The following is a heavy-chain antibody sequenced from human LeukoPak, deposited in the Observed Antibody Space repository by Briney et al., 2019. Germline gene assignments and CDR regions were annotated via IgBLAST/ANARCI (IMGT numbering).Heavy chain of an antibody. D-gene: IGHD2-15*01. CDR1: GGSISTSNYY. CDR2: IFYSGST. V-gene: IGHV4-39*07. J-gene: IGHJ6*03. CDR3: ARSVEGYCSGGSCYYYSYYMDV. Sequence: PSETLSLTCTVSGGSISTSNYYWGWIRQPPGKGLEWIGNIFYSGSTYYSPSLKSRVTISVDTSKNQFSLKLSSVTAADTAVYYCARSVEGYCSGGSCYYYSYYMDVWGKGTTVTVSS.